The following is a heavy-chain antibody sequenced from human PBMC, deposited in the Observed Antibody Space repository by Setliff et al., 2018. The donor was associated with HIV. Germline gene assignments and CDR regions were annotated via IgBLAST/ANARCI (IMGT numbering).Heavy chain of an antibody. CDR1: GGSMSGYY. CDR2: IYSSGST. CDR3: ARDSGGYNYGFAVGSFDY. Sequence: PSETLSLTCSVSGGSMSGYYWNWIRQPAGKGLEWIGRIYSSGSTNHNPSLKSRVTMSVDTSKNQFSLSLSSVTAADTAVYYCARDSGGYNYGFAVGSFDYWGQGALVTVSS. D-gene: IGHD5-18*01. V-gene: IGHV4-4*07. J-gene: IGHJ4*02.